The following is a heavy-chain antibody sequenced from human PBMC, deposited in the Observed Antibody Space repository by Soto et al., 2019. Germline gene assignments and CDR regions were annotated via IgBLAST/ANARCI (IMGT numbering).Heavy chain of an antibody. Sequence: EVQLEESGGGLVQPGGSLRLSCAASGFTFSNHWMHWVRQAPGKGLVWVSRINSDGSSTTYADSVKGRFTVSRDNAKNTLYLEMNSLRAEDTSVYYCARDGGWARFDSWGQGTLVTVSS. D-gene: IGHD6-19*01. CDR3: ARDGGWARFDS. CDR1: GFTFSNHW. J-gene: IGHJ4*02. CDR2: INSDGSST. V-gene: IGHV3-74*01.